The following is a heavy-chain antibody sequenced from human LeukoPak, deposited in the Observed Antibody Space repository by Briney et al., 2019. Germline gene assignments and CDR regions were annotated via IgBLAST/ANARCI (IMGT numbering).Heavy chain of an antibody. CDR2: IKPDGSDK. Sequence: GGSLRLSCAVSGFSFRSYWMHWVRQAPGKGLEWVANIKPDGSDKGYVDSVKGRFTISRDNAKNSLSLQMNSLRADDTAVYYCGTSSVPAWGQGTLVTVSS. CDR1: GFSFRSYW. J-gene: IGHJ5*02. V-gene: IGHV3-7*01. CDR3: GTSSVPA.